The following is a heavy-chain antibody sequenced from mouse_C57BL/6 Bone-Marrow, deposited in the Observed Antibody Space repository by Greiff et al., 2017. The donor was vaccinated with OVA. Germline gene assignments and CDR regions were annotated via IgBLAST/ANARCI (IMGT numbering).Heavy chain of an antibody. Sequence: QVQLKQPGAELVRPGSSVKLSCKASGYTFTSYWMDWVKQRPGQGLEWIGNIYPSDSETHDNQKFKDKATLTVDKSSSTAYMQLSSLTSEDSAVYYCARLDGYWYFDVWGTGTTVTVSS. CDR1: GYTFTSYW. CDR3: ARLDGYWYFDV. D-gene: IGHD2-3*01. V-gene: IGHV1-61*01. J-gene: IGHJ1*03. CDR2: IYPSDSET.